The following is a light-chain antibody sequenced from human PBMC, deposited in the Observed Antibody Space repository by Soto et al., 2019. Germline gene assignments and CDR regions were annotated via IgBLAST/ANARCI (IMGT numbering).Light chain of an antibody. J-gene: IGKJ1*01. CDR1: QSISSW. CDR2: DAS. V-gene: IGKV1-5*02. Sequence: DIQMTQSPSTLSASGGDGLTILWRASQSISSWLAWYQPRPGKAPKLLIFDASSLESGVPSRFSGSGSGTEFTLTISSLQPEDFATYHCQEYKTWTFGQGTQVDI. CDR3: QEYKTWT.